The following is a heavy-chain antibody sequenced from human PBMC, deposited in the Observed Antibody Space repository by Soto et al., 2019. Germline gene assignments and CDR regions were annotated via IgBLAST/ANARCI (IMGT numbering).Heavy chain of an antibody. CDR3: AGGNDAFDI. V-gene: IGHV1-58*02. CDR1: GFTFTSSA. CDR2: IVVGSGNT. J-gene: IGHJ3*02. Sequence: ASVKVSCKASGFTFTSSAMQWVRQARGQRLEWIGWIVVGSGNTNYAQKFQERVTITRDMSTSTAYMELSGLRSEDTAVYYCAGGNDAFDIWGQGTMVTVSS.